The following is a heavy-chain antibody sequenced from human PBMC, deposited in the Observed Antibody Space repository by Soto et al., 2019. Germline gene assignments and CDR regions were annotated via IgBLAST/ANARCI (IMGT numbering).Heavy chain of an antibody. V-gene: IGHV1-69*13. J-gene: IGHJ6*02. CDR3: ARCQEYSYGYYYYGMDV. Sequence: SVKVSCKASGGTFSSYAISWVRQAPGQGLEWMGGIIPIFGTANYAQKFQGRVTITADEFTSTAYMELSSLRSEDTAVYYCARCQEYSYGYYYYGMDVWGQGTTVTVSS. D-gene: IGHD5-18*01. CDR2: IIPIFGTA. CDR1: GGTFSSYA.